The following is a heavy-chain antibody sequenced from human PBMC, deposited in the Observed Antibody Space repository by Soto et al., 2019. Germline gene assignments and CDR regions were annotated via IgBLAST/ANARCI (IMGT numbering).Heavy chain of an antibody. D-gene: IGHD5-12*01. V-gene: IGHV1-3*01. CDR2: INAGNGNT. CDR1: GYTFTSYA. CDR3: ASTLTRSGYRSSSLLINCYSYYGMDF. Sequence: GASVKVSCKASGYTFTSYAMHWVRQAPGQRLEWMGWINAGNGNTKYSQKFQGRVTITRDTSASTAYMELSSLRSEDTAVYYCASTLTRSGYRSSSLLINCYSYYGMDFWCQGTTVTVSS. J-gene: IGHJ6*02.